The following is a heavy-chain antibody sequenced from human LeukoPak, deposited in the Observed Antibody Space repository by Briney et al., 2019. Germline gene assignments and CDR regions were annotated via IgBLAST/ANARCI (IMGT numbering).Heavy chain of an antibody. CDR1: GFTFSSYS. D-gene: IGHD3-22*01. CDR2: TSSSDDGK. J-gene: IGHJ4*02. CDR3: TRSFRLELDNSGYYYY. Sequence: PGGSLRLSCAASGFTFSSYSMNWVRRAPGKGLEWVSATSSSDDGKYYADSVRGRFTISRDNSRNTMYLQMNSLKTEDTAVYYCTRSFRLELDNSGYYYYWGQGTLVTVSS. V-gene: IGHV3-23*01.